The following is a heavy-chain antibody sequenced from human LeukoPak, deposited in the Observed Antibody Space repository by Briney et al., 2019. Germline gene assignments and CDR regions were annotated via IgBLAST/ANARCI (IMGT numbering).Heavy chain of an antibody. Sequence: ASVKVSCKASGYTFTGYYMHWVRQAPGQGLEWMGWINPNSGGTNYAQKFQGRVTMTRNTSISTAYMELSSLRSEDTAVYYCARGLGWWELLAGWFDPWGQGTLVTVSS. CDR2: INPNSGGT. CDR3: ARGLGWWELLAGWFDP. V-gene: IGHV1-2*02. D-gene: IGHD1-26*01. J-gene: IGHJ5*02. CDR1: GYTFTGYY.